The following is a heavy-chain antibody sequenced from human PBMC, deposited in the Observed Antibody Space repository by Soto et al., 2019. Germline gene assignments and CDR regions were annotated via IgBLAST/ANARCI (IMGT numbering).Heavy chain of an antibody. Sequence: PGESLKISCKGFGYSFTSHWNGWVRQLPGKGLEWMGIIFSGDSDTRYSPSFQGQVTISADKSISTAYLQWSSLKASDTAMYYCARRIAARTGWYGMDVWGQGTTVTVSS. CDR3: ARRIAARTGWYGMDV. V-gene: IGHV5-51*01. CDR1: GYSFTSHW. J-gene: IGHJ6*02. D-gene: IGHD6-6*01. CDR2: IFSGDSDT.